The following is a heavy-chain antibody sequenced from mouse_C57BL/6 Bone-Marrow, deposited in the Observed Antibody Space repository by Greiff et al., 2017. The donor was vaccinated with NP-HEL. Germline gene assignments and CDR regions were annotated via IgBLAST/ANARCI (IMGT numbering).Heavy chain of an antibody. CDR2: IYPRDGST. V-gene: IGHV1-78*01. Sequence: QVQLQQSDAELVKPGASVKISCKVSGYTFTDHTIHWMKQRPEQGLEWIGYIYPRDGSTKYNEKFKGKATLTADKSSSTAYMQLNSLTSEDSAVYFCARRPPPYYYGSSYVYYFDYWGQGTTLTVSS. CDR3: ARRPPPYYYGSSYVYYFDY. D-gene: IGHD1-1*01. J-gene: IGHJ2*01. CDR1: GYTFTDHT.